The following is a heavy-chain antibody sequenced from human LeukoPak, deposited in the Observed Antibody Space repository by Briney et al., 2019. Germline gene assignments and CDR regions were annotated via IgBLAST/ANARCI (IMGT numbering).Heavy chain of an antibody. D-gene: IGHD4-17*01. CDR2: INPSGGRT. J-gene: IGHJ6*02. CDR1: GYTFTSYY. V-gene: IGHV1-46*01. Sequence: ASVKVSCKASGYTFTSYYMHWVRQAPGQGLEWMGIINPSGGRTSYAQKFQGRVTMTRDTSTSTVYMELSSLRSEDTAVYYCARTGDYVEGAYYYYGMDVWGQGTTVTVSS. CDR3: ARTGDYVEGAYYYYGMDV.